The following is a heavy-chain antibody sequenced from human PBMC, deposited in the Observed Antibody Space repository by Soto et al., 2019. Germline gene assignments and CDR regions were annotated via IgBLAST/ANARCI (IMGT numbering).Heavy chain of an antibody. CDR3: ARSQPTYYDFWSGRPYSSSLLNYFDY. Sequence: ASVKVSCKASGYTFTSYAMHWVRQAPGQRLEWMGWINAGNGNTKYSQKSQGRVTITRDTSASTAYMELSSLRSEDTAVYYCARSQPTYYDFWSGRPYSSSLLNYFDYWGQGTLVTVSS. J-gene: IGHJ4*02. CDR2: INAGNGNT. CDR1: GYTFTSYA. V-gene: IGHV1-3*01. D-gene: IGHD3-3*01.